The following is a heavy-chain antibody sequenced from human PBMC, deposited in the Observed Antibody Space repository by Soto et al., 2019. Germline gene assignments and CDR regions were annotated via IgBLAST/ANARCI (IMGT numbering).Heavy chain of an antibody. CDR2: IYHSGST. CDR1: GGSISSSNW. CDR3: ASVGHYDFWSGYSHSGNY. J-gene: IGHJ4*02. Sequence: QVQLQESGPGLVKPSGTLSLTCAVSGGSISSSNWWSWIRQPPGKGLEWIGEIYHSGSTNYNPSLKSRGTIAVDKSKNQFSLKLSSVTGADTAVYYCASVGHYDFWSGYSHSGNYWGQGTLVTVSS. D-gene: IGHD3-3*01. V-gene: IGHV4-4*02.